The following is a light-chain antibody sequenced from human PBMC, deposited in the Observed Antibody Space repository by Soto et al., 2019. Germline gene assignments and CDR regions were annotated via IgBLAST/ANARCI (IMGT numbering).Light chain of an antibody. CDR2: WAS. V-gene: IGKV4-1*01. CDR3: HQYYSVPLT. Sequence: DIVMTQSPDSLSVSLGERATINCKASRSLLHNSIKENHLAWYQQKPGQPPKLLIYWASTRESGVPDRFTGSGSETDFSLTISGLQAEDVAVYFCHQYYSVPLTFGGGTNVEIK. J-gene: IGKJ4*01. CDR1: RSLLHNSIKENH.